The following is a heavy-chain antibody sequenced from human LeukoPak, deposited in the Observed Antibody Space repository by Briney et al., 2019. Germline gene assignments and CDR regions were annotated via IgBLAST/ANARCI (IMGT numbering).Heavy chain of an antibody. D-gene: IGHD6-6*01. J-gene: IGHJ4*02. CDR3: ARGRRQLEAFFDY. CDR2: ISSSSSYI. CDR1: GFTFGSYS. V-gene: IGHV3-21*01. Sequence: GGSLRLSCAASGFTFGSYSMNWVRQAPGKGLEWVSSISSSSSYIYYADSVKGRFTVSRDNAKNSLYLQMNSLRAEDTAVYYCARGRRQLEAFFDYWGQGTLVTVSS.